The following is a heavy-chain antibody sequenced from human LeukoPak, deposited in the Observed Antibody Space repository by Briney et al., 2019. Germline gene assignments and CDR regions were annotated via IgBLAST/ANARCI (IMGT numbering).Heavy chain of an antibody. V-gene: IGHV1-69*13. CDR2: IIPIFGTA. CDR3: ARAAYSSFYYYYYGMDV. Sequence: ASVKVSCKVSGYTLTELSMHWVRQAPGQGLEWMGGIIPIFGTANYAQKFQGRVTITADESTSTAYMELSSLRSEDTAVYYCARAAYSSFYYYYYGMDVWGQGTTVTVSS. CDR1: GYTLTELS. D-gene: IGHD6-6*01. J-gene: IGHJ6*02.